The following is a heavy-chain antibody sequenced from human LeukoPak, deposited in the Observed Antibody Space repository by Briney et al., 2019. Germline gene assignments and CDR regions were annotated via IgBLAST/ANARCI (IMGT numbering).Heavy chain of an antibody. CDR1: GGSISSSSYY. CDR2: IYYSGST. J-gene: IGHJ6*03. CDR3: AREIFDGDYQYYYMDV. D-gene: IGHD3-3*01. V-gene: IGHV4-39*07. Sequence: SETLSLTCTVSGGSISSSSYYWGWIRQPPGKGLEWIGSIYYSGSTYYNPSLKSRVTMSVDTSKNQFSLRLSSVTAADTAVYYCAREIFDGDYQYYYMDVWGKGTTVSVSS.